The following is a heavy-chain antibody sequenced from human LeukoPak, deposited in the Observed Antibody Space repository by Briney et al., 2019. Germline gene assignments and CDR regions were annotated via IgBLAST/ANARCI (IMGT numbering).Heavy chain of an antibody. CDR1: GFKFKDYW. CDR3: LQYGAGST. Sequence: GGSLRLSFAASGFKFKDYWMTWVRQAPGKGLEWVANINEEGSKKYYVESVMGRFTISRDNAKNSLYLQMNTLRAEDTALYYCLQYGAGSTWGQGTQVTVSS. V-gene: IGHV3-7*01. CDR2: INEEGSKK. J-gene: IGHJ5*02. D-gene: IGHD3-10*01.